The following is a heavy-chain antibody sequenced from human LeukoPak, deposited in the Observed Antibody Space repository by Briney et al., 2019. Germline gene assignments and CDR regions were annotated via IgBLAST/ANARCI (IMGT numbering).Heavy chain of an antibody. Sequence: GGSLRLSCAASGFTLSRNYMSWVRQARGKGLEWVSVTFSGGDTDYTDSVKGRFAISRDNSKNTLYLQMNRLRAEDTVVYYCARAGPIDYWGQGTLVTVSS. CDR3: ARAGPIDY. CDR2: TFSGGDT. CDR1: GFTLSRNY. J-gene: IGHJ4*02. V-gene: IGHV3-53*01.